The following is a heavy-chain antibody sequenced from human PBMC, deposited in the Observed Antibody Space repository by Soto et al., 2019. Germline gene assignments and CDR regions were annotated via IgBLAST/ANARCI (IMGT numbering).Heavy chain of an antibody. D-gene: IGHD2-15*01. Sequence: EVQLLESGGGLVQPGGSLRLSCAASGFTFSSYWMHWVRQAPWKGLVWVSRINSDGSSTSYADSVKGRFTISRDNAKNTLYLQMNSLRAEDTAVYYCVRTSLVVAAATREDYWGQGTLVTVSS. V-gene: IGHV3-74*01. CDR1: GFTFSSYW. J-gene: IGHJ4*02. CDR3: VRTSLVVAAATREDY. CDR2: INSDGSST.